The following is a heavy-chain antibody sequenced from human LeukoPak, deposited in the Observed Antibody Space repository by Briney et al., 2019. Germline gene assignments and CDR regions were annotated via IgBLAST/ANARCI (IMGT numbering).Heavy chain of an antibody. CDR1: GGSISSYY. CDR2: IYYSGST. Sequence: SETLSLTCTVSGGSISSYYWSWIRQPPGKGLEWIGYIYYSGSTNYNPSLKSRVTISVDTSKNQFSLKLSSVTAADTAVYYCARHQGSTVTTGVDVWGQGTTVTVSS. J-gene: IGHJ6*02. CDR3: ARHQGSTVTTGVDV. V-gene: IGHV4-59*08. D-gene: IGHD4-17*01.